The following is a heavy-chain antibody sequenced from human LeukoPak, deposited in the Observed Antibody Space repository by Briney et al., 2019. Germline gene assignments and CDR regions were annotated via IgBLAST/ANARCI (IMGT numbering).Heavy chain of an antibody. CDR3: ATDPGGGWFDP. J-gene: IGHJ5*02. CDR1: GYTLTELS. D-gene: IGHD2-15*01. CDR2: FDPEDGET. Sequence: GASVKVFCKVSGYTLTELSMHWGRQAPGKGVGWMGGFDPEDGETIYAQKFQGRVTMTEDTSTDTAYMELSSLRSEDTAVYYCATDPGGGWFDPWGQGTLVTVSS. V-gene: IGHV1-24*01.